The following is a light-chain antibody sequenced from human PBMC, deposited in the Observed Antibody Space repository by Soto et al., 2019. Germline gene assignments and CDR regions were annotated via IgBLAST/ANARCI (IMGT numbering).Light chain of an antibody. V-gene: IGKV3-11*01. Sequence: EIVLTQSPGTLALSPGERATLSCRASQSVNSRLAWYQHKPGQAPRLLISGASNRATGIPDRFSGSGSGTDFTLTISSLEPEDFAVYYCQQRSNWPPPTFGQGTRLEIK. CDR3: QQRSNWPPPT. J-gene: IGKJ5*01. CDR2: GAS. CDR1: QSVNSR.